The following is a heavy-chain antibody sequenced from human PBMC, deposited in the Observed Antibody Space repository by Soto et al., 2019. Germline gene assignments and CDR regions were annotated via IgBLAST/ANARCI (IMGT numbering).Heavy chain of an antibody. CDR3: ARVASTYYGSGSYKGPNWFDP. D-gene: IGHD3-10*01. CDR1: GYTFTSYY. J-gene: IGHJ5*02. V-gene: IGHV1-46*01. Sequence: QVQLVQSGAEVKKPGASVKVSCKASGYTFTSYYMHWVRQAPGQGLEWMGIINPSGGSTSYAQKFQGRVTMTRDTSTGTVYLELSSMRSEDTAVYYCARVASTYYGSGSYKGPNWFDPWGQGTLVTVSS. CDR2: INPSGGST.